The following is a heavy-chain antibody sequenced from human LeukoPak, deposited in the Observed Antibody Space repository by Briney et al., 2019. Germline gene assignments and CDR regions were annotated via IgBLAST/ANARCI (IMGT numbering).Heavy chain of an antibody. CDR1: GFTFSSYS. V-gene: IGHV3-48*02. CDR2: ITASGTAM. Sequence: GGSLRLSCAASGFTFSSYSMNWVRRAPGKGLEWVSHITASGTAMFYADSVKGRFTISRDNAKNSLYLQMNSLRDEDTAVYYCASSGSYRFDYWGQGTLVTVSS. J-gene: IGHJ4*02. D-gene: IGHD1-26*01. CDR3: ASSGSYRFDY.